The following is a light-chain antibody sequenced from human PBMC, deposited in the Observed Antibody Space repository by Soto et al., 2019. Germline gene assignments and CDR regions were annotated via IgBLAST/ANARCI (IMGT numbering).Light chain of an antibody. V-gene: IGKV1-12*01. CDR3: QQANSFPLT. J-gene: IGKJ4*01. Sequence: DIQMTQSPSSVSASVGDRVTITCRASQYISSWLAWYQQKPGKAPKRLIFDASNLESGVPSRFSGSGSGTYFTLTISSLQPEDFATYYCQQANSFPLTFGGGTKVEIK. CDR2: DAS. CDR1: QYISSW.